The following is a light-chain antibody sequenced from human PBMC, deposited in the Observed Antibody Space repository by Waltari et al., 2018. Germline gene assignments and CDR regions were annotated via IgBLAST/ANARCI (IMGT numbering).Light chain of an antibody. J-gene: IGLJ3*02. V-gene: IGLV3-21*02. Sequence: SNVLTQPPSVSVAPGQTATISCGGTKVGSNSVHWYQQKSGQAPILVLHDDYDRPSGIPERFSGSSSGNTATLTISRVEDGDEADYYCQLWESSSDHPLFGGGTRLTVL. CDR3: QLWESSSDHPL. CDR1: KVGSNS. CDR2: DDY.